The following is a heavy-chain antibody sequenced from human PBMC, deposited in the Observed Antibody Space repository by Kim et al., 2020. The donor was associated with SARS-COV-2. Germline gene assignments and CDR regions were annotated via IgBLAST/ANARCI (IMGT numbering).Heavy chain of an antibody. D-gene: IGHD6-19*01. Sequence: YSQQFQGRVTITRDTSASTAGMELSSLRSEDTTVYYCASLGERQWLVVDYWGQGTLVTVSS. CDR3: ASLGERQWLVVDY. J-gene: IGHJ4*02. V-gene: IGHV1-3*01.